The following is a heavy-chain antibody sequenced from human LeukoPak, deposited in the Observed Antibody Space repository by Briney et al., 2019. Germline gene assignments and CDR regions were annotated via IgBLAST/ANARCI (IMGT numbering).Heavy chain of an antibody. V-gene: IGHV4-38-2*01. CDR3: TRLVPAWEGGGSNY. D-gene: IGHD1-26*01. CDR2: VSRSGTT. Sequence: PSQTLSLTRVVSGYAISNNYFWGWIRQSPGKGLEWIGTVSRSGTTYYNPSLKRRVIISIDPSKNQLSLKLISMTAADTAVYYCTRLVPAWEGGGSNYWGRGTLVTVSS. J-gene: IGHJ4*01. CDR1: GYAISNNYF.